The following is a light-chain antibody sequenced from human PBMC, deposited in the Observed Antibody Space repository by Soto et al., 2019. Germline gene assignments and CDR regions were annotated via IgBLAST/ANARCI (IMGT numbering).Light chain of an antibody. CDR1: QSISSY. J-gene: IGKJ4*01. Sequence: DIQLTQSPSFLSASVGDRVTITCRASQSISSYLAWYQQKPGKAPKLLIYTASTLASGVPSRFSGSGSGTEFTLTISSLQPEDFATYYCQQLNSYPLTFGGGTKVEIK. CDR3: QQLNSYPLT. CDR2: TAS. V-gene: IGKV1-9*01.